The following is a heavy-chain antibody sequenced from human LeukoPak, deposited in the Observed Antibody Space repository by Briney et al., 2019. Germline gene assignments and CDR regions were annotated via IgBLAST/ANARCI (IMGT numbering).Heavy chain of an antibody. CDR1: GFTASSNY. CDR2: IYSGGST. Sequence: PGGSLRLSCAAAGFTASSNYMSWVRQAPGKGLEWVSVIYSGGSTYYADSVKGRFTISRDNSKNTLYLQMNSLRAEDTAVYYCARGDYVDYVPRVIDVWGQGTTVTVSS. J-gene: IGHJ6*02. CDR3: ARGDYVDYVPRVIDV. D-gene: IGHD4-17*01. V-gene: IGHV3-66*01.